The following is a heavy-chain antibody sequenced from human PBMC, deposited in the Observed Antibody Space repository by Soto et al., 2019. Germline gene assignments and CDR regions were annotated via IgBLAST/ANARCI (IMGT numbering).Heavy chain of an antibody. J-gene: IGHJ6*01. Sequence: QVXLQESXPGLVKPSESLSLTCTVSXXXVXXXXXXXXRQXXXKGLEWIGRIYTSGNSNYNPSLERRVTMSGDTSKNQLSLNXTSVTXXDTXXXXCXXXXXSXXXGGSYYYGLDVWGQGTTVTVYS. CDR2: IYTSGNS. CDR3: XXXXXSXXXGGSYYYGLDV. CDR1: XXXVXXXX. V-gene: IGHV4-4*07. D-gene: IGHD3-16*01.